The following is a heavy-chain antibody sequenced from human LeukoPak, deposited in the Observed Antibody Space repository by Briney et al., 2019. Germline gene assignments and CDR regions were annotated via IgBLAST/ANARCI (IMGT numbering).Heavy chain of an antibody. CDR2: IYPGDSDT. D-gene: IGHD6-13*01. CDR3: ARHSGMAAADDY. Sequence: GESLKISGKGSGYSFTSYWTAWGRQMPGKGLEWMGIIYPGDSDTRYSPSFQGQVTISADKSSSTASLHWSSLKASDTAMYYCARHSGMAAADDYWGRGTLVTVSS. V-gene: IGHV5-51*01. J-gene: IGHJ4*02. CDR1: GYSFTSYW.